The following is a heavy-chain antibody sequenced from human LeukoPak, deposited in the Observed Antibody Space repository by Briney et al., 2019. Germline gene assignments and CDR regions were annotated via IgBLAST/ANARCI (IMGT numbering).Heavy chain of an antibody. V-gene: IGHV3-9*03. D-gene: IGHD6-13*01. Sequence: GGSLRLSCAASGFTFSSYSMNWVRQAPGKGLEWVSGISWNSGSIGYADSVKGRFTISRDNAKNSLYLQMNSLRAEDMALYYCAKDVRQQLPTGDAFDIWGQGTMVTVSS. J-gene: IGHJ3*02. CDR2: ISWNSGSI. CDR1: GFTFSSYS. CDR3: AKDVRQQLPTGDAFDI.